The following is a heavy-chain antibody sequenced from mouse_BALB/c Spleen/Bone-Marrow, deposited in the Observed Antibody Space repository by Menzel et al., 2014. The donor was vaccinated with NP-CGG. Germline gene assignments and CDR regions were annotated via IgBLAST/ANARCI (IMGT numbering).Heavy chain of an antibody. D-gene: IGHD3-2*01. J-gene: IGHJ3*01. CDR2: IYPGDGST. CDR3: ARSGDSSGYGFAY. Sequence: VQLQQSGPELVKPGALVKISCKASGYTFTSYDINWVKQRPGQGLEWIGWIYPGDGSTKYNEEFKGKATLTADKSSSTAYMQPSSLTSENSAVYFCARSGDSSGYGFAYWGQGTLVTVSA. V-gene: IGHV1S56*01. CDR1: GYTFTSYD.